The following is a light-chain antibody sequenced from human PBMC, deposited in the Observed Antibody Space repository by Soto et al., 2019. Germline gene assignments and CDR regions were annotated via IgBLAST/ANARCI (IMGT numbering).Light chain of an antibody. J-gene: IGLJ2*01. V-gene: IGLV1-47*01. CDR1: SSNIGSNY. Sequence: QSVLTQPPSASGTPGQRVTISCSGSSSNIGSNYVYWYQQLPGTAPKLLIYRNNQRPSGVPDRFSGSKSGTSTSLAISGLRSEDEAYYYCAAWDDSLSGQDVVFGGGTKLTVL. CDR2: RNN. CDR3: AAWDDSLSGQDVV.